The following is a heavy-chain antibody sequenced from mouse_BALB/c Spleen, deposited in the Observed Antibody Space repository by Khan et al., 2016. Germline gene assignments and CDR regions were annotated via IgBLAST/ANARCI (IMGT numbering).Heavy chain of an antibody. CDR3: ARGMMTTEDY. CDR2: IDPANGNT. D-gene: IGHD2-4*01. CDR1: GFNIKDTY. Sequence: VQLKQSGAELVKPGASVKLSCTASGFNIKDTYIHWVMQRPEQGLEWIGRIDPANGNTKYDPKFQGKATITADTSSNTAYLQLSSLTSEDTAVYYCARGMMTTEDYWGQGTTLTVSS. J-gene: IGHJ2*01. V-gene: IGHV14-3*02.